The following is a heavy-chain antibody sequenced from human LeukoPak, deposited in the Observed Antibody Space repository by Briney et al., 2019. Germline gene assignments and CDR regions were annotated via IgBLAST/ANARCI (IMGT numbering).Heavy chain of an antibody. D-gene: IGHD3-10*01. CDR3: AKRGVVIRVFLVGLHIEAYYFDS. V-gene: IGHV3-23*01. CDR2: LSGSGGGT. J-gene: IGHJ4*02. CDR1: GITLSDYG. Sequence: GGSLRLSCAVSGITLSDYGMSWVRQAPGKGLEWVAGLSGSGGGTNYADSVQGRFTISRDNPKNTLYLQMNSLRAEDTAVYFCAKRGVVIRVFLVGLHIEAYYFDSWGQGALVTVST.